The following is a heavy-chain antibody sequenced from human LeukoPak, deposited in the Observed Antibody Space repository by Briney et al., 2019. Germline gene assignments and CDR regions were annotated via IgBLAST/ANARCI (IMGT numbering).Heavy chain of an antibody. Sequence: GASVKVSCKASGYTFTGYYMHWVRQAPGQGLEWMGWINPNSGGTNYAQKSQGRVTMTRDTSISTAYMELSRLRSDDTAVYYCARGERSSSWYFFWFDPWGQGTLVTVSS. CDR2: INPNSGGT. CDR3: ARGERSSSWYFFWFDP. V-gene: IGHV1-2*02. J-gene: IGHJ5*02. CDR1: GYTFTGYY. D-gene: IGHD6-13*01.